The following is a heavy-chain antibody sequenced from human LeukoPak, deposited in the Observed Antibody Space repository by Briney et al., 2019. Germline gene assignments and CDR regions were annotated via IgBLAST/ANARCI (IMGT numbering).Heavy chain of an antibody. J-gene: IGHJ4*02. CDR1: GFTFSSYW. Sequence: PGGSLRLSCAASGFTFSSYWMNWVRQAPGKGLEWVAAVTGPADTTYYADSVKGRFTISRDSFKDTLYLQMNRLGAEDTALYYCAKGAAIDHWGQGTLVTVSS. CDR3: AKGAAIDH. CDR2: VTGPADTT. D-gene: IGHD5-24*01. V-gene: IGHV3-23*01.